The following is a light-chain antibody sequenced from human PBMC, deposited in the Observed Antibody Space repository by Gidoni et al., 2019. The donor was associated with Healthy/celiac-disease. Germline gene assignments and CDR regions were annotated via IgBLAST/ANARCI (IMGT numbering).Light chain of an antibody. V-gene: IGKV3-20*01. Sequence: EIVLTQSPGTLSLSPGERATLSCRASQSVSSSYLAWYQQKPGQAPRLLIYGASSRATGLPDRFSGSGSGTDFTLTISRLEPEDVAVYYCQQYGSSPPWTFGQGTKVEIK. CDR3: QQYGSSPPWT. CDR2: GAS. J-gene: IGKJ1*01. CDR1: QSVSSSY.